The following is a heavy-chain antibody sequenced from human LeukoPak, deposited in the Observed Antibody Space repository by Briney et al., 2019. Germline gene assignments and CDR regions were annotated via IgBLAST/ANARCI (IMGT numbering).Heavy chain of an antibody. V-gene: IGHV1-2*02. CDR3: AADPGPRGDAFDI. CDR1: GYTFTGYY. CDR2: INPNSGGT. Sequence: ASVKVSCKASGYTFTGYYMHWVRQAPGQGLEWMGWINPNSGGTNYAQKFQGRVTMTRDASISTAYMELSRLRSEDTAVYYCAADPGPRGDAFDIWGQGTMVTVSS. J-gene: IGHJ3*02.